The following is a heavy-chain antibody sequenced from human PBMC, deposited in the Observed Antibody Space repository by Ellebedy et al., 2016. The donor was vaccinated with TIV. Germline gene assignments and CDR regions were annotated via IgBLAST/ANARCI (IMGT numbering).Heavy chain of an antibody. Sequence: GESLKISCAASGFTFSTYGMHWVRQAPGKGLEWVAVISYDGRNEYYADSVRGRFTISRDNSNNTLYLHMNSLRAEDTALYYCARDALPGIAVAGPLDYWGQGTLVTVSS. CDR1: GFTFSTYG. CDR3: ARDALPGIAVAGPLDY. CDR2: ISYDGRNE. J-gene: IGHJ4*02. D-gene: IGHD6-19*01. V-gene: IGHV3-30*03.